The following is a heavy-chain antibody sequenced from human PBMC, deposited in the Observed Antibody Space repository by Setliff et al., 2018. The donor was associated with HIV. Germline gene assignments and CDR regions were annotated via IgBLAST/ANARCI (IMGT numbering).Heavy chain of an antibody. Sequence: TLSLTCTVSGSLTSYYWSWIRQSPGKGLEWIGYVYYSGNTNYNPSLQSRVTISVDASRNQFYLKLSSVTAADTAVYYCARLHYDSRGYYHPYWGQGTLVTVSS. D-gene: IGHD3-22*01. J-gene: IGHJ4*02. CDR2: VYYSGNT. CDR3: ARLHYDSRGYYHPY. CDR1: GSLTSYY. V-gene: IGHV4-59*01.